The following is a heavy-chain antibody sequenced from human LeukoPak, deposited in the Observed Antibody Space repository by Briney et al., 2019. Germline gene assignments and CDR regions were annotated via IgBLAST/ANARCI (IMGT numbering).Heavy chain of an antibody. D-gene: IGHD2-8*01. CDR3: ARRYCTNAVCYHDRGAFDI. CDR2: IIPIFSTT. CDR1: GYTFTGYY. J-gene: IGHJ3*02. V-gene: IGHV1-69*06. Sequence: ASVKVSCKASGYTFTGYYMHWVRQAPGQGLEWMGEIIPIFSTTNYAQKFQGRVTITADKSTSTAYMELSSLRSEDTAMYYCARRYCTNAVCYHDRGAFDIWGQGTMVTVSS.